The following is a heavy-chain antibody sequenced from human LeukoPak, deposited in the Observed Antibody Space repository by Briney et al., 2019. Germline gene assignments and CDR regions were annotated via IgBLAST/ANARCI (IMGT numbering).Heavy chain of an antibody. V-gene: IGHV3-23*01. CDR2: ISGSGGST. Sequence: GGSLRLSCAASGFTFSSYAMSWVRQAPGKGLEWVSAISGSGGSTYYADSVKGRFTISRDNSKNTLYLQMNSLRAEDTAVYYCAKDRPQIIVVVPAATYFDYWGQGTLVTVSS. J-gene: IGHJ4*02. CDR1: GFTFSSYA. D-gene: IGHD2-2*01. CDR3: AKDRPQIIVVVPAATYFDY.